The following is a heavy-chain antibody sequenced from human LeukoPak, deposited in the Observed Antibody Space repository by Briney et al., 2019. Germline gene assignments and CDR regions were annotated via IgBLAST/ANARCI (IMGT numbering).Heavy chain of an antibody. CDR2: LRSKAYGGTI. V-gene: IGHV3-49*04. Sequence: GGSLRLSCAASGFTVISNYMSWVRQAPGKGLEWVSFLRSKAYGGTIEYAASVKGRFTISRDDSKSIAYLQMNSLKTEDTAVYYCTRTRLGRGYTYGPPPYYFDYWGQGTLVTVSS. J-gene: IGHJ4*02. CDR1: GFTVISNY. D-gene: IGHD5-18*01. CDR3: TRTRLGRGYTYGPPPYYFDY.